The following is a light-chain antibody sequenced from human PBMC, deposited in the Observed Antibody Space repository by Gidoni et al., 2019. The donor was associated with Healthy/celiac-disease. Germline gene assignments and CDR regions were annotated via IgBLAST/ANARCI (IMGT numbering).Light chain of an antibody. Sequence: EIVMTQYPATLSVSPGERATLSCRASQSVSSNFAWYQQKPGPAPRLLIYGASTRATGIPARFSGSGSGTEFTLTISSLHSEAFAVSSCQQYNNWPPSTFXQXTKLEIK. CDR3: QQYNNWPPST. CDR1: QSVSSN. J-gene: IGKJ2*01. V-gene: IGKV3-15*01. CDR2: GAS.